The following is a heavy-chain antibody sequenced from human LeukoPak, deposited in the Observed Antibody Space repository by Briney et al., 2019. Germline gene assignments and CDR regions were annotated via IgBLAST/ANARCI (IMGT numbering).Heavy chain of an antibody. D-gene: IGHD6-6*01. CDR3: ARGLPSACHYYYMDV. V-gene: IGHV3-53*01. J-gene: IGHJ6*03. CDR1: GFTVSSNY. CDR2: IYSGGST. Sequence: GGSLRLSCSASGFTVSSNYMSWARQAPGKGLEWVSVIYSGGSTYYADSVKGRFTISRDNSKNTLYLQMNSLRAEDTAVYYCARGLPSACHYYYMDVWGKGTTVTVSS.